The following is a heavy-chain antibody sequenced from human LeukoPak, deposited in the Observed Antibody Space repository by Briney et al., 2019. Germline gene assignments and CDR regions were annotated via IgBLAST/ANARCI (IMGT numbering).Heavy chain of an antibody. CDR1: GFTFSSFG. CDR3: AKEGLQLWFDY. D-gene: IGHD5-18*01. CDR2: IWYDASNK. V-gene: IGHV3-33*06. Sequence: GRSLTLSCAASGFTFSSFGMHWVRQAPGKGLEWVAVIWYDASNKYYADSVKGRFTISRDNYKNTLYLQMNSLRDDDTAVYYCAKEGLQLWFDYWGQGTLVTVSS. J-gene: IGHJ4*01.